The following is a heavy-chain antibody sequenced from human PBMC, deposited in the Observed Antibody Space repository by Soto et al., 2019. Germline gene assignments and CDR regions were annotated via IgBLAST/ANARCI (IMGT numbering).Heavy chain of an antibody. J-gene: IGHJ4*02. V-gene: IGHV1-2*02. CDR3: ARDTGGTGYFGS. Sequence: QVQLVQSGAEVRKPGASVNISCKNSGYPFSDYYIHWVRQAPGHDFEWMGWINPKTGRANYAQKFQGRVTMARNTSINTAYMELSSLTSYDTALYYCARDTGGTGYFGSWGQGLLLTVSS. D-gene: IGHD1-1*01. CDR2: INPKTGRA. CDR1: GYPFSDYY.